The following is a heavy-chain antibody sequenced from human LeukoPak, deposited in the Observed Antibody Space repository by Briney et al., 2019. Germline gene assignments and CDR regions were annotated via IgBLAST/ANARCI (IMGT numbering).Heavy chain of an antibody. CDR3: ARVFSFSSGWYRYYYYGMDV. J-gene: IGHJ6*02. V-gene: IGHV3-21*01. Sequence: MPGGSLRLSCAPSGFTIAGYAMSWVRQAPGKGLEWVSSISSSSSYIYYADSVKGRFTISRDNAKNSLYLQMNSLRAEDTAVYYCARVFSFSSGWYRYYYYGMDVWGQGTTVTVSS. D-gene: IGHD6-19*01. CDR2: ISSSSSYI. CDR1: GFTIAGYA.